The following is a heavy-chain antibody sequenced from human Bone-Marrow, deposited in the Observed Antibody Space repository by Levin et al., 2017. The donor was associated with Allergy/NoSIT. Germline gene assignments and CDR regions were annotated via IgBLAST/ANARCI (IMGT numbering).Heavy chain of an antibody. CDR2: IYSRGDT. D-gene: IGHD1-14*01. J-gene: IGHJ4*02. V-gene: IGHV3-53*01. CDR3: ARNIPVTDLGF. Sequence: LSLTCAASGLPVSNNYMSWVRQAPGKGLEWVALIYSRGDTYYADSVKGRFTISRDNSKNTLYLQMNSLRTEDTAVYHCARNIPVTDLGFWGRGTLVTVSS. CDR1: GLPVSNNY.